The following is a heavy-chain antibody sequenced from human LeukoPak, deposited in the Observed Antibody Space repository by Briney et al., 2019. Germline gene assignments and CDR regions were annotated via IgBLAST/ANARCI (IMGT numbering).Heavy chain of an antibody. CDR1: GGTFSSYA. CDR2: IIPIFGTA. V-gene: IGHV1-69*01. D-gene: IGHD6-13*01. J-gene: IGHJ4*02. Sequence: SVKVSCKASGGTFSSYAISWVRQAPGQGLEWMGGIIPIFGTANYAQKFQGRVTITADESTSTAYMELSSLRSEDTAVYYCAKEMAAADPTEGWYFDYWGQGTLVTVSS. CDR3: AKEMAAADPTEGWYFDY.